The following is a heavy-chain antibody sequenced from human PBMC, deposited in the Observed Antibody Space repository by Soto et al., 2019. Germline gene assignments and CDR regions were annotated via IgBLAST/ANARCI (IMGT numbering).Heavy chain of an antibody. V-gene: IGHV3-30-3*01. Sequence: QVQLVESGGGVVQPGRSLRLSCAASGFTFSSYAMHWVRQAPGKGLEWVAVISYDGSNKYYADSVKGRFTISRDNSKNTLSLQMNSLRAEDTAVYYCARDMGRDGYNNFDYWGQGTLVTVSS. J-gene: IGHJ4*02. CDR1: GFTFSSYA. CDR3: ARDMGRDGYNNFDY. CDR2: ISYDGSNK. D-gene: IGHD5-12*01.